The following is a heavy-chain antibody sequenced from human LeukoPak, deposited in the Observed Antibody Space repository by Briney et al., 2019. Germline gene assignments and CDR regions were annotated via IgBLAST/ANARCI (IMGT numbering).Heavy chain of an antibody. Sequence: PSETLSLTCAVSGYSISSGYYWGWIRQPPEKGLEWIGTIYHSGSTYYNPSLKSRVTISVDTSKNQFSLKLSSVTAADTAVYYCARDPYYYDILTGYLYYYGMDVWGKGTTVTVSS. D-gene: IGHD3-9*01. V-gene: IGHV4-38-2*02. CDR1: GYSISSGYY. CDR3: ARDPYYYDILTGYLYYYGMDV. J-gene: IGHJ6*04. CDR2: IYHSGST.